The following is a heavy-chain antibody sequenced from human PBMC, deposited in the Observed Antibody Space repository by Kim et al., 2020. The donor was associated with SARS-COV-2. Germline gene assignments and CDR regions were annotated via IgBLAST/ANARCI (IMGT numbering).Heavy chain of an antibody. CDR3: ARGGTWGPDDAFDI. Sequence: SVKVSCKASGGTFSSYAISWVRQAPGQGLEWMGGIIPIFGTANYAQKFQGRVTITADESTSTAYMELSSLRSEDTAVYYCARGGTWGPDDAFDIWGQGTMVTVSS. V-gene: IGHV1-69*13. J-gene: IGHJ3*02. D-gene: IGHD3-16*01. CDR2: IIPIFGTA. CDR1: GGTFSSYA.